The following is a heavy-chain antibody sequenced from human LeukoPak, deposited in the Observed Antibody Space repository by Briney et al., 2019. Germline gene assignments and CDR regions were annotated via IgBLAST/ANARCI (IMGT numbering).Heavy chain of an antibody. CDR2: IYPGDSAT. D-gene: IGHD3-10*01. J-gene: IGHJ3*01. CDR3: ATHYDSGNDPHAFDV. V-gene: IGHV5-51*01. CDR1: GYSVATYW. Sequence: GESLKISCKGSGYSVATYWIAWVRQMPGKGPEWMGIIYPGDSATRYSPSFQGQVTISADKSSITAYLQWSSLKASDTAMYYCATHYDSGNDPHAFDVWGQGTMVTVSS.